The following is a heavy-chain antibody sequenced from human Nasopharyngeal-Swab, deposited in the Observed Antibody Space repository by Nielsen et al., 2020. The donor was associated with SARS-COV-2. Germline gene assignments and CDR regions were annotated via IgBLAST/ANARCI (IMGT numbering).Heavy chain of an antibody. CDR1: GFTFGEFA. CDR2: ISWSSSMV. D-gene: IGHD3-3*01. J-gene: IGHJ4*02. Sequence: SLKISCAASGFTFGEFAMHWVRQAPGKGLEWVSGISWSSSMVGYADSVKGRFTISRDNAKKSLYLQMNSLGPEDTALYYCAKVSARFLEWLHPFDYWGQGTLVTVSA. V-gene: IGHV3-9*01. CDR3: AKVSARFLEWLHPFDY.